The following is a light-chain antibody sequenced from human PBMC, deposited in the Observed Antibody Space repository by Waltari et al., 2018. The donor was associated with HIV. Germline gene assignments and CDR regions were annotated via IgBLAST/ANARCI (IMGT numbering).Light chain of an antibody. J-gene: IGLJ2*01. CDR3: SSYAGSNNLV. V-gene: IGLV2-8*01. CDR1: SSDVGGYSY. CDR2: EVN. Sequence: QSALTQPPSASGSPGQSVTISCTGTSSDVGGYSYVSWYQQHPGKAPKLMIYEVNKRPSGVPDRFSGSKSGNTASLTVSGLQAKDEADYYCSSYAGSNNLVFGGGTKLTVL.